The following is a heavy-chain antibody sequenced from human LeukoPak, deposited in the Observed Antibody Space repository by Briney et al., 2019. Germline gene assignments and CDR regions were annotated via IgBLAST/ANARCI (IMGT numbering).Heavy chain of an antibody. V-gene: IGHV4-59*01. CDR2: IYYNGDT. D-gene: IGHD3-10*01. CDR3: AQYIRQSGTYYFDY. CDR1: GGSISSYY. J-gene: IGHJ4*02. Sequence: PSETLSLTCTVSGGSISSYYWSWIRQSPGKGLEWIGYIYYNGDTNYNPSLKSRVTISLDSSKNQFSLKLSSVTAADTAVYYCAQYIRQSGTYYFDYWGQGTLVTVSS.